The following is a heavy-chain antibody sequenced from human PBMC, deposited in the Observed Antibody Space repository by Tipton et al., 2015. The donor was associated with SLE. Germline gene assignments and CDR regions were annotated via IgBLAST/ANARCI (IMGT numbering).Heavy chain of an antibody. J-gene: IGHJ4*02. V-gene: IGHV1-2*06. CDR2: IYPKTGDT. Sequence: QVQLVQSGPEVKKPGASVRVSCKSSGYTFSDYHMHWVRQAPGQGLEWMGRIYPKTGDTSYAQKFQGRVTMTRDTSISTAYMELTSLRSDDTAIYYCARDLGFGEYWGQGTLVTVSS. D-gene: IGHD3-10*01. CDR3: ARDLGFGEY. CDR1: GYTFSDYH.